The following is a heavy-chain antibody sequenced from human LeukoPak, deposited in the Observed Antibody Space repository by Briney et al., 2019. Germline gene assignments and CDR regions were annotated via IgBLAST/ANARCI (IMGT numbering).Heavy chain of an antibody. CDR1: GFTFSSYW. D-gene: IGHD2-15*01. CDR3: ASGNGGSFPPHFDY. V-gene: IGHV3-74*01. J-gene: IGHJ4*02. CDR2: INSDGSTT. Sequence: GGSLRLSCAASGFTFSSYWMHWVRQGPGKGLVWVSRINSDGSTTNYADSVKGRFTISRDNAKNTLYLQMNSVRVEDTAVYYCASGNGGSFPPHFDYSGQGTLVPVSS.